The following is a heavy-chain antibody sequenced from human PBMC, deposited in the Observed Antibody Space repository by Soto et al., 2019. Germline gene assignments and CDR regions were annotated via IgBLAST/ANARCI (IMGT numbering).Heavy chain of an antibody. Sequence: XXTLSLTCTVSRGSIISYYWSWIRQPPGKGLERIAXIYYSXSTNHNNSLKXXVTISVDXXTNPPSLKMSSVPAADTPVYYCARRSYGDNFDYWGQGTLVTASS. D-gene: IGHD4-17*01. CDR3: ARRSYGDNFDY. CDR1: RGSIISYY. CDR2: IYYSXST. J-gene: IGHJ4*02. V-gene: IGHV4-59*12.